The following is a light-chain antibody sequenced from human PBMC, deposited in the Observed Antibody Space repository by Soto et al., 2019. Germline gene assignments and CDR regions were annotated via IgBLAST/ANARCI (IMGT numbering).Light chain of an antibody. V-gene: IGKV3-15*01. Sequence: EIVLTQSPGTLSLSPGERATLSCRASQSVSSNLAWYQQKPGQAPRLLIYGASTRATGIPARFSGSGSGTEFTLTISSLQSEDFAVYYCQQHNNWPQTFGQGTKVDI. CDR2: GAS. CDR3: QQHNNWPQT. CDR1: QSVSSN. J-gene: IGKJ1*01.